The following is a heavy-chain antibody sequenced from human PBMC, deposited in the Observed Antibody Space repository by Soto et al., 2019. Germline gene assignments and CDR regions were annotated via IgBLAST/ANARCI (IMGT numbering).Heavy chain of an antibody. CDR1: GYTFSNYG. Sequence: GPSVKVSCKASGYTFSNYGIHWVRQAPGQGLEWMGWISAYNGNTNYAQKLQGRVTMSTDTSTSTAYMELRSLRSDDTAVYYCGRSVGLSYGMDVWGQGTTVTVS. D-gene: IGHD1-26*01. J-gene: IGHJ6*02. CDR2: ISAYNGNT. CDR3: GRSVGLSYGMDV. V-gene: IGHV1-18*01.